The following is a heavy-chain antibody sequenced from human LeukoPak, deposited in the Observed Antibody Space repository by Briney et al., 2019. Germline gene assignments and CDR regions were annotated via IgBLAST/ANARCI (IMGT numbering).Heavy chain of an antibody. CDR3: AKSRDVVATVFDY. Sequence: AISGSGGSTYYADCVKGRFTISRDNSKNTLYLQMNSLRAEDTAVYYCAKSRDVVATVFDYWGQGALVTVSS. J-gene: IGHJ4*02. D-gene: IGHD5-12*01. V-gene: IGHV3-23*01. CDR2: ISGSGGST.